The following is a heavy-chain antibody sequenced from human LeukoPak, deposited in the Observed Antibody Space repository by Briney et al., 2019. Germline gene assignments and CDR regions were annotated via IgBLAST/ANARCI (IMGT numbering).Heavy chain of an antibody. CDR1: GGSISSYY. V-gene: IGHV4-59*01. D-gene: IGHD1-26*01. CDR2: IYYSGST. Sequence: NPSETLSLTCTVSGGSISSYYWSWIRQPPGKGLEWIGYIYYSGSTNYNPSLKSRVTISVDTSKNQFSLKLSSVTAADTAVYYCARGEGSYYFDYWGQGTLVTVSS. J-gene: IGHJ4*02. CDR3: ARGEGSYYFDY.